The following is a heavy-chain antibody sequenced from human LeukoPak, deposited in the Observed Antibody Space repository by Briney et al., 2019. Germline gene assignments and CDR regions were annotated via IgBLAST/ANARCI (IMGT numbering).Heavy chain of an antibody. D-gene: IGHD3-22*01. CDR3: AKDRTYYYDSSGYLEY. CDR1: GFAVSSNY. J-gene: IGHJ4*02. CDR2: IYSGGST. V-gene: IGHV3-53*05. Sequence: GGSLRLSCAASGFAVSSNYMGWVRQAPGKGLEWVSVIYSGGSTYYADSVKGRFTISRDNSKNTLYLQMNSLRAEDTAVYYCAKDRTYYYDSSGYLEYWGQGTLVTVSS.